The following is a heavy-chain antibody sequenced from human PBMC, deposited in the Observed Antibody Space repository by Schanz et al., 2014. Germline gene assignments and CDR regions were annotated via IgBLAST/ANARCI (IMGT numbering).Heavy chain of an antibody. CDR2: INSVGSNT. Sequence: EVQLVESGGGLVQPGGSLRLSCSASTFTFDHYAMTWVRQAPGKGLEWVARINSVGSNTDYADSVTGRFTISRDNSKNTLYLQMNSLRAEDTAVYYCAKTPREYCNYDNCPNWFDSWGQGTLVTASS. D-gene: IGHD2-15*01. J-gene: IGHJ5*01. CDR3: AKTPREYCNYDNCPNWFDS. V-gene: IGHV3-23*04. CDR1: TFTFDHYA.